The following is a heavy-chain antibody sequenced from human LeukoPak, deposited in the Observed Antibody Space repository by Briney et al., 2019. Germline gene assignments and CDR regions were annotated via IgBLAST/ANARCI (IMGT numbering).Heavy chain of an antibody. V-gene: IGHV1-2*02. Sequence: GASVKVSCKASRYTFTGYYMHWVRQAPGQGLEWMGWINPNSGGTNYAQKFQGRVTMTRDTSISTAYVELSRLRSDDTAVYYCARERFESSSYNNWFDPWGQGTLVTVSS. D-gene: IGHD6-13*01. CDR2: INPNSGGT. CDR3: ARERFESSSYNNWFDP. J-gene: IGHJ5*02. CDR1: RYTFTGYY.